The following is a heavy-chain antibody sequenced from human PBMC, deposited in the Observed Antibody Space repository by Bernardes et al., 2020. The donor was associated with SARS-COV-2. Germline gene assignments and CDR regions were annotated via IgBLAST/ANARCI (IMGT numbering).Heavy chain of an antibody. D-gene: IGHD3-16*01. CDR3: VRGGGQIY. Sequence: GGSLRLSCAASGFTFSNYPMSWVHQAPGKGLEWVSGISVGGGRTDCADSVKGRFTISRDNSKNTVYLQMNSLRAEDTAVYYCVRGGGQIYWGQGTLVTVSS. J-gene: IGHJ4*02. V-gene: IGHV3-23*01. CDR2: ISVGGGRT. CDR1: GFTFSNYP.